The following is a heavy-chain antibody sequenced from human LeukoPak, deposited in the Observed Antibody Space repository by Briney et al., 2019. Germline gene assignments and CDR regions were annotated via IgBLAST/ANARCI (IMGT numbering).Heavy chain of an antibody. CDR1: GFTFSSYA. CDR3: AQDLEWSPLYGMDV. V-gene: IGHV3-30-3*01. D-gene: IGHD3-3*01. CDR2: ISYDGSNK. Sequence: PGGSLRLSCAASGFTFSSYAMHWVRQAPGKGLEWVAVISYDGSNKYYADSVKGRFTISRDNSKNTQYLQMNSLRAEDTAVYYCAQDLEWSPLYGMDVWGQGTTVTVSS. J-gene: IGHJ6*02.